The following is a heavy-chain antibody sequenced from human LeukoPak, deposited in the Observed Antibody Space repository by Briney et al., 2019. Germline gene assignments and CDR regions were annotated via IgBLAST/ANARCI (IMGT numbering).Heavy chain of an antibody. J-gene: IGHJ4*02. V-gene: IGHV3-33*01. Sequence: GGSLRLSCAASGFTFSSYGMHWVRQAPGKGLEWVAVIWYDGSNKYYADSVKGRFTISRDNSKNTLYLQMNSLRAEDTAVYYCARARLYSTDIDYWGQGTLVTVSS. CDR1: GFTFSSYG. CDR3: ARARLYSTDIDY. D-gene: IGHD6-13*01. CDR2: IWYDGSNK.